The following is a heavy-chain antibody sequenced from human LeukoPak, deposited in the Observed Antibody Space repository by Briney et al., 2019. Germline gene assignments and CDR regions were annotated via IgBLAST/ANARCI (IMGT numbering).Heavy chain of an antibody. CDR1: GFTFDDYA. D-gene: IGHD3-22*01. Sequence: PGGSLRLSCAASGFTFDDYAMHWVGQAPGKGLEWVSGISWNSGSIGYADSVKGRFTISRDNAKNSLYLQMNSLRAEDTALYYCAKDRVVVITTGAFDIWGQGTMVTVPS. J-gene: IGHJ3*02. V-gene: IGHV3-9*01. CDR3: AKDRVVVITTGAFDI. CDR2: ISWNSGSI.